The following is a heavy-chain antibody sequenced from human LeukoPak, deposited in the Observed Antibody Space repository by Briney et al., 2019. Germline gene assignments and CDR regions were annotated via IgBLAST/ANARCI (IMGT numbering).Heavy chain of an antibody. D-gene: IGHD2-21*01. J-gene: IGHJ5*01. CDR1: GFSFGNYA. V-gene: IGHV3-23*01. CDR2: ISGTGGAT. Sequence: GGSLGLSCVASGFSFGNYAMSWVRQAPGKGLQWVSQISGTGGATWYAGFARDRFTISRDNSKRTLYLQMSGLRVEDTAMYYCVKDPRDTYGTNWFVSWGQGTLLIVSS. CDR3: VKDPRDTYGTNWFVS.